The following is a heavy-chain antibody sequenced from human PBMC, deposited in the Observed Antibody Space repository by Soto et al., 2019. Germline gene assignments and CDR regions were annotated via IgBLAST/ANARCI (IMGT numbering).Heavy chain of an antibody. V-gene: IGHV2-5*02. D-gene: IGHD4-17*01. Sequence: QITLRESGPTLVKPTQTLTLTCTFSGFSLSTAGVDVGWIRQPPGKALEWLALIYWDDDKRYSPSLKSRLTITKDTSKNQVVLTMTNMDPVDAATYYSALHLTAVGYFDSWGQGTLVTVSS. J-gene: IGHJ4*02. CDR3: ALHLTAVGYFDS. CDR2: IYWDDDK. CDR1: GFSLSTAGVD.